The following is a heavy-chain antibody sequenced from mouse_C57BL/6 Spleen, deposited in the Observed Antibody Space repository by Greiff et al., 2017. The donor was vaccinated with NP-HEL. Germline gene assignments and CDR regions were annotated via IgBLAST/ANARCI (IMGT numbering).Heavy chain of an antibody. J-gene: IGHJ1*03. V-gene: IGHV1-22*01. D-gene: IGHD2-4*01. CDR1: GYTFTDYN. Sequence: VQLKQSGPELVKPGASVKMSCKASGYTFTDYNMHWVKQSHGKSLEWIGYINPNNGGTSYNQKFKGKATLTVNKSSSTAYMELRSLTSEDSAVYYCARGGDYDPYWYFDVWGTGTTVTVSS. CDR2: INPNNGGT. CDR3: ARGGDYDPYWYFDV.